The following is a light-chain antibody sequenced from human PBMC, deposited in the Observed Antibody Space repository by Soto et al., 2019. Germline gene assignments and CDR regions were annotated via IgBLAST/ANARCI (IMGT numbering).Light chain of an antibody. J-gene: IGKJ3*01. Sequence: EIVLTQSPATLSLSPGERATLSCRASQSVSTYLAWYQQRPGQAPRLLMYDASTRPTGIPARFSGSGSGTDFTLTISSLEPEDFAVYYCHQRSTSPFTLGPGTKVDIK. CDR1: QSVSTY. CDR3: HQRSTSPFT. CDR2: DAS. V-gene: IGKV3-11*01.